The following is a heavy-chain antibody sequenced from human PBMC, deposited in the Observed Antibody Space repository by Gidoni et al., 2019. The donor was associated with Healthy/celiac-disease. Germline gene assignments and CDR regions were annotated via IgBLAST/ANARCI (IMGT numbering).Heavy chain of an antibody. CDR3: ARGKLERRPKYYYYGMDV. Sequence: QVQLQQWGAGLLKPSETLSLTCAVYGGSFSGYYWSWIRQPPGQGLEWIGEINHSGSTNSNPSLKSRVTISVDKSKNQFSLKLSSVTAADTAVYYCARGKLERRPKYYYYGMDVWGQGTTVTVSS. D-gene: IGHD1-1*01. CDR1: GGSFSGYY. CDR2: INHSGST. V-gene: IGHV4-34*01. J-gene: IGHJ6*02.